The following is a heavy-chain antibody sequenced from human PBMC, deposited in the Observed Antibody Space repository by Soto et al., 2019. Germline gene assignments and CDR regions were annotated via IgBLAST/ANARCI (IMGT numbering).Heavy chain of an antibody. V-gene: IGHV4-30-4*02. CDR1: GGSISSGDYY. CDR2: IYYSGST. D-gene: IGHD2-2*01. J-gene: IGHJ4*02. Sequence: SETLSLTCTVSGGSISSGDYYWSWIRQPPGKGLEWIGYIYYSGSTYYNPSLKSRVTISVDTSKNQFSLKLSSVTAADTALYYCARRHCISTSCYVDYFDYWGQGTLVTVSS. CDR3: ARRHCISTSCYVDYFDY.